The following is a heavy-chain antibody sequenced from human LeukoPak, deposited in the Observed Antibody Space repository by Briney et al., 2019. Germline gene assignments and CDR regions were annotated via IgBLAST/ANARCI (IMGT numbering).Heavy chain of an antibody. V-gene: IGHV3-11*01. Sequence: PGGSLRLSCSASGFTFSVSYMSWIRQAPGKRLEWISYISSSGSTIYYAYSVKGRFTISRDNAKNSLYLQMNRLRAEDTAVYYCARDWIGDGYNYYHYFDYWGQGTLVTVSS. J-gene: IGHJ4*02. D-gene: IGHD5-24*01. CDR3: ARDWIGDGYNYYHYFDY. CDR1: GFTFSVSY. CDR2: ISSSGSTI.